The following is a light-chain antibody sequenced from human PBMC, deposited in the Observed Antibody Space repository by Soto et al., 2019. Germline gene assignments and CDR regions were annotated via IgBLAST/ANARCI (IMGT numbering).Light chain of an antibody. V-gene: IGKV1-39*01. CDR2: AAS. J-gene: IGKJ1*01. CDR1: QSISNY. Sequence: DIQMTQSPSSLSASVGDRVTLTCRASQSISNYVNWYQQKPGKAPKCLIYAASTLQSGVPSRFSGSGSGSDFTLSIDSLQPEDFATYYCQQSYSSPRTVGQGTKVDIK. CDR3: QQSYSSPRT.